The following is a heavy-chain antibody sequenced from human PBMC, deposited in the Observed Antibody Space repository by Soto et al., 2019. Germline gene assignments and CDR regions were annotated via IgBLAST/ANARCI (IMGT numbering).Heavy chain of an antibody. D-gene: IGHD3-22*01. CDR2: ISGTGAKT. CDR3: ARAMPYNDSNGWFGT. CDR1: GFSLGIQD. J-gene: IGHJ5*02. V-gene: IGHV3-23*01. Sequence: QPGWCMGLSCSACGFSLGIQDMGGVRQAPGTGLEWFSSISGTGAKTYYSNAVTGRFTSSRDNSEKTLHLQMQNLRAEDTAIYYCARAMPYNDSNGWFGTRGQGTLCAVSS.